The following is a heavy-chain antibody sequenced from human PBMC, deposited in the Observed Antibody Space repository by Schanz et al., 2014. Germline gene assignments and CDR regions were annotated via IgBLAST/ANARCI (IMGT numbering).Heavy chain of an antibody. CDR1: GFTFSASA. D-gene: IGHD2-21*02. J-gene: IGHJ6*03. V-gene: IGHV3-30-3*01. CDR2: MSYDGSNK. CDR3: ARPSDSSWYMDV. Sequence: VQLVESGGGLVQPGGSLKLSCAASGFTFSASAMHWVRQAPGKGLEWVAVMSYDGSNKYYADSVKGRFTISRDTPKNTLYVQMNSLRADDTAVYYCARPSDSSWYMDVWGKGTTVTVSS.